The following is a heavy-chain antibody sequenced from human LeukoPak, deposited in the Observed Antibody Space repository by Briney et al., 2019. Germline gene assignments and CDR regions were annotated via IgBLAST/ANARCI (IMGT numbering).Heavy chain of an antibody. Sequence: SETLFLTCTVSGGSVSSGSYYWSWIRQPPGKGLEWIGYIYYSGSTNYNPSLKSRVTISVDTSKNQFSLKLSSVTAADTAVYYCARSMGTYYYGSGQKGYPPPHAFDIWGQGTMVTVSS. D-gene: IGHD3-10*01. CDR1: GGSVSSGSYY. V-gene: IGHV4-61*01. J-gene: IGHJ3*02. CDR3: ARSMGTYYYGSGQKGYPPPHAFDI. CDR2: IYYSGST.